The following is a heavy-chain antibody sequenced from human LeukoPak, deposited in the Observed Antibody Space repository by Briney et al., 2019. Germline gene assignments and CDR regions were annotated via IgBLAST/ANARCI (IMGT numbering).Heavy chain of an antibody. V-gene: IGHV3-30-3*01. J-gene: IGHJ4*02. Sequence: PGGSLRLSCAASRPIFSTYTMHWVRQAPGKGPEWVATISYDGDSSFYADSVKGRFTVSRDNAKNSLFLQMNSLRAEDTAVYYCARDHYNILTGYFSYWGQGTLVAVSS. CDR2: ISYDGDSS. CDR3: ARDHYNILTGYFSY. CDR1: RPIFSTYT. D-gene: IGHD3-9*01.